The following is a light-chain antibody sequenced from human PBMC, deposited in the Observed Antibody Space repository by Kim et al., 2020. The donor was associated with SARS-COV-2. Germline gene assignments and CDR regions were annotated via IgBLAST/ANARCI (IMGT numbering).Light chain of an antibody. CDR2: DAA. Sequence: SPGERAAPSCRGRQSVSSYLAWYQQKPGQAPRLLIYDAANRATGIPARCSGSGSGTAFTLTISSREPEDFAVYYCQQRSNWPPITFGQGTRLEIK. CDR1: QSVSSY. J-gene: IGKJ5*01. CDR3: QQRSNWPPIT. V-gene: IGKV3-11*01.